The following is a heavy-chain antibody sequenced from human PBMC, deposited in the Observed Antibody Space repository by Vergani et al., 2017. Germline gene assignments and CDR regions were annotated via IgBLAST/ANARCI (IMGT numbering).Heavy chain of an antibody. CDR3: ARLKRGVYFDY. Sequence: QVQLQESGPGLVKPSETLSLTCTVSGGSVSSGSYYWSWIRQPPGKGLEWIGRIYTSGSTYYNPSLKSRVTISVDTSKNQFSLKLSSVTAADTAVYYCARLKRGVYFDYWGQGTLVTVSS. J-gene: IGHJ4*02. V-gene: IGHV4-61*02. CDR2: IYTSGST. CDR1: GGSVSSGSYY.